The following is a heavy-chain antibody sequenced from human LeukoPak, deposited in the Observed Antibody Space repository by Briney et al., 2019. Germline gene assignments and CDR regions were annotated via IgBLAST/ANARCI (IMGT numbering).Heavy chain of an antibody. CDR2: LSDDGSNK. D-gene: IGHD6-13*01. Sequence: GGSLRLSCAASRFTFSYFAMHWVRQAPGKGLEWVAVLSDDGSNKFYADSVKGRFTISRDNSKNTLYLQMNSLRAEDAAFYYCAKDPHSSSWYYFDSWGQGTLVTVSS. J-gene: IGHJ4*02. CDR3: AKDPHSSSWYYFDS. V-gene: IGHV3-30*18. CDR1: RFTFSYFA.